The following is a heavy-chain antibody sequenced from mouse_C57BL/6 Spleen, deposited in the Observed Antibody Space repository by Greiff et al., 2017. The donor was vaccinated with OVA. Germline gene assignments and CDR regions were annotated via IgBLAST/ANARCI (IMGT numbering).Heavy chain of an antibody. J-gene: IGHJ2*01. Sequence: EVKLEESGGGLVKPGGSLKLSCAASGFTFSSYAMSWVRQTPEKRLEWVATISDGGSYTYYPDNVKGRFTISRDNAKNNLYLQMSHLKSEDTAMYYCARDSSYYFDYWGQGTTLTVSS. CDR1: GFTFSSYA. V-gene: IGHV5-4*01. D-gene: IGHD2-12*01. CDR2: ISDGGSYT. CDR3: ARDSSYYFDY.